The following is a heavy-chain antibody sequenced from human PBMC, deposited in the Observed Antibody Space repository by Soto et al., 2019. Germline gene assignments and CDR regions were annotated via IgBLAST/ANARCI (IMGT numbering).Heavy chain of an antibody. CDR3: ASSLGGMATTFDY. Sequence: PSETLSLTCAVYGGSFSGYYWSWIRQPPGKGLEWIGEINHSGSTNYNPSLKSRVTISVDTSKNQFSLKLSSVTAADTAVYYCASSLGGMATTFDYWGQGTLVTVSS. CDR2: INHSGST. CDR1: GGSFSGYY. V-gene: IGHV4-34*01. J-gene: IGHJ4*02. D-gene: IGHD1-26*01.